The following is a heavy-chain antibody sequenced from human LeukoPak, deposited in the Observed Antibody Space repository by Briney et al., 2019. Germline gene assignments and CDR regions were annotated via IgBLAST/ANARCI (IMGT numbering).Heavy chain of an antibody. CDR1: GFTFTSSA. D-gene: IGHD6-19*01. CDR3: ATTRGEWLVPGLFDY. Sequence: ASVKVSCKASGFTFTSSAMQWVRQARGQRLEWIGWIVVGSGNTNYAQKFQERVTITRDMSTSTAYMELSSLRSEDTAVYYCATTRGEWLVPGLFDYWGQGTLVTVSS. J-gene: IGHJ4*02. CDR2: IVVGSGNT. V-gene: IGHV1-58*02.